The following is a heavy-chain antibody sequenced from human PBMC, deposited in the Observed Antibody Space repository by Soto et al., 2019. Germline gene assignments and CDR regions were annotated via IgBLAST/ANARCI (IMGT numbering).Heavy chain of an antibody. D-gene: IGHD5-12*01. CDR2: INTSGGGT. CDR1: GYTFRTYY. J-gene: IGHJ4*02. CDR3: ARDQTRYSASEKFDY. V-gene: IGHV1-46*01. Sequence: QVQLVQSGAEVKKTGASVKVSCTASGYTFRTYYIHWVRQAPGHGLEWLGTINTSGGGTRYAQKFQGRVTMTRDTSTTTVDMELSSLRSDDTAMYYCARDQTRYSASEKFDYWGQGTLVTVSS.